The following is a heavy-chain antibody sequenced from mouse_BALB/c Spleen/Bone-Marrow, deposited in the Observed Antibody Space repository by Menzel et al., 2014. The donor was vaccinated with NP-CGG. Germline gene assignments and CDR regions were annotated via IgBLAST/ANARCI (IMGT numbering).Heavy chain of an antibody. D-gene: IGHD4-1*01. CDR1: GFTFSSFG. J-gene: IGHJ2*01. CDR2: ISSGSSTI. V-gene: IGHV5-17*02. Sequence: EVKLMEPGGGLVQPGGSRKLSCAASGFTFSSFGMHWVRQAPEKGLEWVAYISSGSSTIFYADTVKGRFTVSRVNPKNTLFLQMTSLRSEDTAMCFCTRGGNWDDFDSWGQGTTLTVSS. CDR3: TRGGNWDDFDS.